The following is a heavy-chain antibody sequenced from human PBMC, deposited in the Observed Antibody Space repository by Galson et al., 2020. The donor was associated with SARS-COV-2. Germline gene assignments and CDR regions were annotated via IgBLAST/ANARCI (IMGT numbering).Heavy chain of an antibody. CDR3: AREGYYDSSGYPFDP. Sequence: GGSLRLSCAASGFTFSSYDMNWVRQAPGKGLEWVSSISSSGSTTYYADSVKGRFTISRDNAKNSLYLQMNSLRAEDTAVYYCAREGYYDSSGYPFDPWGQGTLVTVSS. D-gene: IGHD3-22*01. CDR1: GFTFSSYD. J-gene: IGHJ5*02. CDR2: ISSSGSTT. V-gene: IGHV3-48*03.